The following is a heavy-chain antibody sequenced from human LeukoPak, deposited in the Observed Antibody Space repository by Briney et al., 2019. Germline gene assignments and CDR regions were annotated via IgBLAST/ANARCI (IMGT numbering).Heavy chain of an antibody. CDR2: IFYLGST. V-gene: IGHV4-30-4*01. CDR1: GGSISSGNYY. D-gene: IGHD5/OR15-5a*01. Sequence: PSETLSLTCTVSGGSISSGNYYWSWIRQPPGKGLEWIGYIFYLGSTYYNPSLRSRVSISVNTFQNQFSLKLTALTAADTAMYYCARKCPDHWFDPWGQGTLVTVSS. CDR3: ARKCPDHWFDP. J-gene: IGHJ5*02.